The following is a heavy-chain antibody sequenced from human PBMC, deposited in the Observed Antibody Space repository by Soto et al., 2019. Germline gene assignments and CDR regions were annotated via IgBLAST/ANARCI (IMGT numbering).Heavy chain of an antibody. V-gene: IGHV3-48*03. J-gene: IGHJ4*02. CDR2: ISVSGNII. Sequence: PGVSLRLSCAASGFTFSTYEFNWVRQAPGRGLEWISYISVSGNIIKYAESVKGRFTISRDNAENSLHLHMSNLRVDDTALYFCVRDTMRASAAASLDYWGQGTQVTVSS. CDR3: VRDTMRASAAASLDY. CDR1: GFTFSTYE. D-gene: IGHD2-2*01.